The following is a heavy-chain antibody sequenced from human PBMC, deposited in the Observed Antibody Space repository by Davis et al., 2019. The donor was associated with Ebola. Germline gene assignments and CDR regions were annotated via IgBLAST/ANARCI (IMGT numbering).Heavy chain of an antibody. CDR3: AKSDDILTGYPPLGY. D-gene: IGHD3-9*01. CDR1: GFTFSSYA. Sequence: PGGSLRLSCAASGFTFSSYAMSWVRQAPGKGLEWVSAISGSGGSTYYADSVKGRFTISRDNSKNTLYLQMNSLRAEDTAVYYCAKSDDILTGYPPLGYWGQGTLVTVSS. J-gene: IGHJ4*02. V-gene: IGHV3-23*01. CDR2: ISGSGGST.